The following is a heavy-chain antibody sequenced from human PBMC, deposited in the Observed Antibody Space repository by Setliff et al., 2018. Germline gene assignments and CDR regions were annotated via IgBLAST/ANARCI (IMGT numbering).Heavy chain of an antibody. CDR2: IYYSGST. D-gene: IGHD6-19*01. CDR1: GGPISSSSYY. V-gene: IGHV4-39*01. Sequence: ETLSLTCTVSGGPISSSSYYWGWIRQPPGKGLEWIGSIYYSGSTYYNPSLKSRVTISVDTSKNQFSLKLSSVTAADTAVYYCARFSGSGWSYFDYWGQGTLVTVSS. J-gene: IGHJ4*02. CDR3: ARFSGSGWSYFDY.